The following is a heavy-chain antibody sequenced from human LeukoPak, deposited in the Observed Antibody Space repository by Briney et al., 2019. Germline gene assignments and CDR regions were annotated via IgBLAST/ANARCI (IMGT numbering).Heavy chain of an antibody. V-gene: IGHV4-59*01. CDR3: ARGSSSNLFDY. CDR1: SGSIISYY. CDR2: IYHSGSS. D-gene: IGHD2-2*01. J-gene: IGHJ4*02. Sequence: SVTLSLTCTVSSGSIISYYWSWIRQPPGKGLEWIWNIYHSGSSNYNPSLKSRVTISVDTSKNQFSLKLTSVTAADTAVYFFARGSSSNLFDYWGQGTLVTVSS.